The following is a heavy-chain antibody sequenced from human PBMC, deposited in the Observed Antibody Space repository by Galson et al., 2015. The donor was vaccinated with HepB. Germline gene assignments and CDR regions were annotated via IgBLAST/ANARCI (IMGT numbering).Heavy chain of an antibody. CDR3: GRDINPRQQWQVALRY. Sequence: SLRLSCATSGFSFSRYAMSWVRPAPGKGLEWVSAITGSGGSTYYADSVKGRFTISRDNSKNTLHLQVNRLRAEDTAVYYCGRDINPRQQWQVALRYWGQGTQVTVSS. CDR2: ITGSGGST. V-gene: IGHV3-23*01. D-gene: IGHD6-19*01. J-gene: IGHJ4*02. CDR1: GFSFSRYA.